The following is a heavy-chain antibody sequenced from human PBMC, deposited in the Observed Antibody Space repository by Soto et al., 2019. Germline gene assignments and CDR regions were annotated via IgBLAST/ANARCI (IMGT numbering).Heavy chain of an antibody. V-gene: IGHV3-48*02. CDR3: ARGMGGAYDFLTLYYYGMDV. Sequence: GGSLRLSCAASGFTFSSYSMNWVRQAPGKGLEWVSYISSSSSTIYYADSVKGRFTISRDNAKNSLYLQMNSLRDEDTAVYYCARGMGGAYDFLTLYYYGMDVWGQGTTVTVSS. CDR2: ISSSSSTI. CDR1: GFTFSSYS. J-gene: IGHJ6*02. D-gene: IGHD3-3*01.